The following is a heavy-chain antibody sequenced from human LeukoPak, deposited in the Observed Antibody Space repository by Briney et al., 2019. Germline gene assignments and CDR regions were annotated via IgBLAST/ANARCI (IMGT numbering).Heavy chain of an antibody. V-gene: IGHV3-30*18. CDR2: ISYDGSNK. CDR3: AKDPAYDSSGYYTDY. CDR1: GFTFSSYG. Sequence: GGSLRLSCAASGFTFSSYGMHWVRQAPGKGLEWVAVISYDGSNKYYADPVKGRFTISRDNSKNTLYLQMNSLRAEDTAVYYCAKDPAYDSSGYYTDYWGQGTLVTVSS. J-gene: IGHJ4*02. D-gene: IGHD3-22*01.